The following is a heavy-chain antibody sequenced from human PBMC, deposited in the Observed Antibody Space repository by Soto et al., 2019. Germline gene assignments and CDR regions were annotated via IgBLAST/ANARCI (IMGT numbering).Heavy chain of an antibody. CDR2: IDPSDSYT. Sequence: PGESLKISCKGSGYSFTSYWISWVRQMPGKGLEWMGRIDPSDSYTNYSPSFQGHVTISADKSISTAYLQWSSLKASDTAMYYCARQVVRGVIIRDYYYGMDVWGQGTTVTVSS. V-gene: IGHV5-10-1*01. D-gene: IGHD3-10*01. J-gene: IGHJ6*02. CDR3: ARQVVRGVIIRDYYYGMDV. CDR1: GYSFTSYW.